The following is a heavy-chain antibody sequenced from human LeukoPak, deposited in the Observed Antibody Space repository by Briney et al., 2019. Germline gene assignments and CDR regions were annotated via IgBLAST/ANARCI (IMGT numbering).Heavy chain of an antibody. V-gene: IGHV3-48*04. CDR3: ARGRRNY. Sequence: GGSLRLSCAASGFTFSSYSMNWVRQAPGKGLEWVSYISSSSSTIYYADSVKGRFTISRDNAKNSLYLQMNSLRAEDTAVYYCARGRRNYWGQGTLVTVSS. CDR1: GFTFSSYS. J-gene: IGHJ4*02. CDR2: ISSSSSTI.